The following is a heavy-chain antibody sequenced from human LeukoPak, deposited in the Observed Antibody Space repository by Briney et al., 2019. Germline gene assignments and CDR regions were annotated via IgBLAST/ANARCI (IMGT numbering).Heavy chain of an antibody. CDR3: ARDGYSGSYYRLYYFFMDV. CDR1: KFTFNNYA. J-gene: IGHJ6*03. Sequence: PGGPLRLSCLASKFTFNNYAMTWVRQAPGKGLEWVSSISGSGDNMDYADSVKGRFTISRDNSENTLYLQMNSLRGEDTAVYYCARDGYSGSYYRLYYFFMDVWGKGTTVTVSS. V-gene: IGHV3-23*01. D-gene: IGHD1-26*01. CDR2: ISGSGDNM.